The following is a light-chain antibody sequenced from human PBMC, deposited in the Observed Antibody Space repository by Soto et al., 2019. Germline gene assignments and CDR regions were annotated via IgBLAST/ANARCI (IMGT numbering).Light chain of an antibody. CDR2: DAS. CDR1: QLVSNSY. Sequence: IVFTQSPFTLSLSQGARVTLYCKASQLVSNSYLAWYQVKPGQAPRLLIYDASRRASGVPARFSGSGSGTDFTLTISSLVPEDFAPYYCQQRYTWSPMTFGQGTRVEIK. V-gene: IGKV3D-20*02. CDR3: QQRYTWSPMT. J-gene: IGKJ5*01.